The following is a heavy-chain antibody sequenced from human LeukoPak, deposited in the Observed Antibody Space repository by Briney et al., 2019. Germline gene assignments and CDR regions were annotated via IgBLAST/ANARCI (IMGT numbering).Heavy chain of an antibody. CDR2: IYHSGST. V-gene: IGHV4-39*07. CDR1: GGSISTSNYY. D-gene: IGHD3-22*01. J-gene: IGHJ4*02. Sequence: PSETLSLTCTVSGGSISTSNYYWGWIRQSPGKGLEWIGSIYHSGSTYYGPSLRSRITISVDTSKNQFSLKLSSVTAADTAVYYCAREDYYDSSGYYFDYWGQGTLVTVSS. CDR3: AREDYYDSSGYYFDY.